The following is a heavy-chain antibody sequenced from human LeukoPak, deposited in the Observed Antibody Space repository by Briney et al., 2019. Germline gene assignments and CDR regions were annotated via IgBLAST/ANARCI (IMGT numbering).Heavy chain of an antibody. CDR3: ARDAGLIDP. J-gene: IGHJ5*02. V-gene: IGHV4-59*12. CDR2: IYYSGST. D-gene: IGHD3/OR15-3a*01. Sequence: SETLSLTCTVSGGSISSYYWSWIRQPPGKGLEWIGYIYYSGSTNYNPSLKSRVTMSVDTSKNQFSLKLSSVTAADTAVYYCARDAGLIDPWGQGTLVTVSS. CDR1: GGSISSYY.